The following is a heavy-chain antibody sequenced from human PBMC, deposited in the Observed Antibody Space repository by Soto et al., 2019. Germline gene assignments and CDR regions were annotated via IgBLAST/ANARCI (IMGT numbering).Heavy chain of an antibody. CDR2: IKQDGSEK. V-gene: IGHV3-7*01. J-gene: IGHJ4*02. CDR1: GFTFSSYL. CDR3: ARDGAISGSYSPTSY. D-gene: IGHD1-26*01. Sequence: PGGSLRLSCAASGFTFSSYLISWVRQAPGKGLEWVANIKQDGSEKYYVDSVKGRFTISRDNAKNSLYLQMNSLRAEDTAVYYCARDGAISGSYSPTSYWGQGTLVTVSS.